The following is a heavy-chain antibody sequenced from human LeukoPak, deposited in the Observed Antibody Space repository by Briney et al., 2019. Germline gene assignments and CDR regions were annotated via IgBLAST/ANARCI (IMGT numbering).Heavy chain of an antibody. CDR3: ARDRIRYLGLPFDY. CDR2: ISYDGSNK. CDR1: GFTFSGSA. V-gene: IGHV3-30-3*01. J-gene: IGHJ4*02. Sequence: GGSLKLSCAASGFTFSGSAMHWVRQAPGKGLEWVAVISYDGSNKYYADSVKGRFTISRDNSKNTLYLQMNSLRAEDTAVYYCARDRIRYLGLPFDYWGQGTLVTVSS. D-gene: IGHD1-1*01.